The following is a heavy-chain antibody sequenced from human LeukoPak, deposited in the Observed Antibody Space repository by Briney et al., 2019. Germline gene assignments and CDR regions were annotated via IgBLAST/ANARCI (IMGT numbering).Heavy chain of an antibody. J-gene: IGHJ5*02. CDR3: ARLYDSSTYTNWLDP. D-gene: IGHD3-22*01. Sequence: PSETLSLTCTASGGSISSHYWSWIRQPPGKGLEWIGYIYHSGSTKYNPSLKSRITISVDTSKNQFSLKLSSVTAADTAVYYCARLYDSSTYTNWLDPWGQGTLVTVSS. CDR2: IYHSGST. V-gene: IGHV4-59*11. CDR1: GGSISSHY.